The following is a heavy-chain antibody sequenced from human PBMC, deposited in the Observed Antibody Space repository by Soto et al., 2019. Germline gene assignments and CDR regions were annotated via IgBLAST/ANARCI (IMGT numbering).Heavy chain of an antibody. J-gene: IGHJ6*02. Sequence: ASVKVSCKASGYTFTSYGISWVRQAPGQGLEWMGWISAYNGNTNYAQKLQGRVTMTTDTSTSTAYMELRSLRSDDTAVYYCARDRNGNCGGDCYLYYYGMDVWGQGTTVTVSS. CDR2: ISAYNGNT. D-gene: IGHD2-21*02. CDR3: ARDRNGNCGGDCYLYYYGMDV. CDR1: GYTFTSYG. V-gene: IGHV1-18*01.